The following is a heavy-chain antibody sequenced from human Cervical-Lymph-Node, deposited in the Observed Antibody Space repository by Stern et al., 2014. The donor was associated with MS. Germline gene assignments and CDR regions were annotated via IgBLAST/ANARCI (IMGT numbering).Heavy chain of an antibody. CDR1: GYSFNIYW. J-gene: IGHJ6*02. CDR2: IYPDDSDT. V-gene: IGHV5-51*01. Sequence: VQLVESGAEVKKPGESLTISCKGFGYSFNIYWIAWERQRPGKGLEWMGIIYPDDSDTGYSRSFQGQVTFSVDKSISTAYLQWSSLKPSDTATYFCARRGMDVWGQGTSVTVSS. CDR3: ARRGMDV.